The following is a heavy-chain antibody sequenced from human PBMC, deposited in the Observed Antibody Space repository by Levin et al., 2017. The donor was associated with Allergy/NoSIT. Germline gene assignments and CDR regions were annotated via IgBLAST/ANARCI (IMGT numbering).Heavy chain of an antibody. CDR3: ARGGGVSRGAFDM. D-gene: IGHD3-16*01. CDR2: TRDKGRSYTT. J-gene: IGHJ3*02. CDR1: GFTFSDHY. V-gene: IGHV3-72*01. Sequence: GESLKISCAASGFTFSDHYADWVRQAPGKGLEWVGRTRDKGRSYTTEYAASVKGRFTISRDDSKNSLYLQMNSLKIEDTALYYCARGGGVSRGAFDMWGQGTMVTVSS.